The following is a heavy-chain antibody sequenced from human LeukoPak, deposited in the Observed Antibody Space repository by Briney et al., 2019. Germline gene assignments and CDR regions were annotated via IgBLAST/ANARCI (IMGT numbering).Heavy chain of an antibody. CDR1: GFTFSSYG. Sequence: GGSLRLSCAASGFTFSSYGMHWVRQAPGKGLEWVAFIRYDGSNKYYADSVKGRFTISRDNSKNTLYLQMNSLRAEDTAVYYCAKDYYGSGSSFEFDYWGQGTLVTVSS. V-gene: IGHV3-30*02. D-gene: IGHD3-10*01. J-gene: IGHJ4*02. CDR3: AKDYYGSGSSFEFDY. CDR2: IRYDGSNK.